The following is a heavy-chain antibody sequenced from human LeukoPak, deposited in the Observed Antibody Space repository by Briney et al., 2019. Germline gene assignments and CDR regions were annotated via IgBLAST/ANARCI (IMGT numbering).Heavy chain of an antibody. V-gene: IGHV4-30-4*01. CDR1: GGSISSGDYY. CDR2: IYYSGST. CDR3: ARARTYSSRWFDY. D-gene: IGHD6-13*01. J-gene: IGHJ4*02. Sequence: SQTLSLTCTVSGGSISSGDYYWSWIRQPPGKGLEWIGYIYYSGSTYYNPSLKSRVTISVDTSKNQFPLKLSSVTAADTAVYYCARARTYSSRWFDYWGQGTLVTVSS.